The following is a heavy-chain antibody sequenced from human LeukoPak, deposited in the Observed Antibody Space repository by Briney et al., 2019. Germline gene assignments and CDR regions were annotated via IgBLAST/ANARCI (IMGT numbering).Heavy chain of an antibody. D-gene: IGHD6-13*01. J-gene: IGHJ4*02. CDR2: IYYSGST. CDR3: ASTYSGILCGPPGF. CDR1: GDPISNYY. Sequence: PSETLSLTCTVSGDPISNYYWSWIRQPPGKGLEWIGYIYYSGSTNYNPSLKSRVTISVDTSKNQFSLKLSSVTAADTAVYFCASTYSGILCGPPGFWGRGTLVTVPS. V-gene: IGHV4-59*08.